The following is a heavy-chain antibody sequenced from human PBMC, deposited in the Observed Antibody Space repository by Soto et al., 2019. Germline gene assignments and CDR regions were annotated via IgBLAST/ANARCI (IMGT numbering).Heavy chain of an antibody. D-gene: IGHD3-3*01. J-gene: IGHJ5*02. CDR2: ISSSSSTI. Sequence: EVQLVESGGGLVQPGGSLRLSCAASGFTFSSYSMNWVRQAPGKGLEWVSYISSSSSTIYYADSVKGRFTISRDNAKNSLDLQMNSLRDEDTAVYYCARGLTTGVLEWLPYNWFDPWGQGTLVTVSS. CDR1: GFTFSSYS. V-gene: IGHV3-48*02. CDR3: ARGLTTGVLEWLPYNWFDP.